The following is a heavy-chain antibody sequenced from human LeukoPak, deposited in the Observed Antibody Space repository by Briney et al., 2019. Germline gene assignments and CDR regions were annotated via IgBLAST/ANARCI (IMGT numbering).Heavy chain of an antibody. Sequence: GGSLRLSCAASGFYFSGYSMNWIRQAPGKGLDWVSAINTGSTYMYYADSVKGRFTISRDNAKNSLHLQMYSLRAEDTAVYFCARVEATTGRNYHYYYMDVWGKGTTVTVSS. J-gene: IGHJ6*03. CDR1: GFYFSGYS. CDR3: ARVEATTGRNYHYYYMDV. D-gene: IGHD1-1*01. CDR2: INTGSTYM. V-gene: IGHV3-21*06.